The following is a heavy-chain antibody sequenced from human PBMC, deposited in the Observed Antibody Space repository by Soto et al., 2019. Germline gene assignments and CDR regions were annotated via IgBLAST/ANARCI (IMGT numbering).Heavy chain of an antibody. CDR2: ISSSSTI. J-gene: IGHJ3*02. CDR1: GFTFSSYS. D-gene: IGHD1-7*01. Sequence: GSLRLSCAASGFTFSSYSMNWVRQAPGKGLEWVSYISSSSTIYYADSVKGRFTISRDNAKNSLYLQMNSLRDEDTAVYYCARETKSDAFDIWGQGTMVTVSS. CDR3: ARETKSDAFDI. V-gene: IGHV3-48*02.